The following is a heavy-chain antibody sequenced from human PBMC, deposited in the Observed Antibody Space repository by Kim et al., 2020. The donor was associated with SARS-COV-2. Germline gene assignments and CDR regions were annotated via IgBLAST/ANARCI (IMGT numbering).Heavy chain of an antibody. Sequence: GGSLRLSCTASGFTFGDYAMSWFRQAPGKGLEWVGFIRSKAYGGTTEYAATEIGRFTISRDDSKSIAYLQMNSLKTEDTAVYYCTRDNPRVILWFGEFLFPGYWGQGTLGTASS. CDR3: TRDNPRVILWFGEFLFPGY. CDR1: GFTFGDYA. D-gene: IGHD3-10*01. V-gene: IGHV3-49*03. J-gene: IGHJ4*02. CDR2: IRSKAYGGTT.